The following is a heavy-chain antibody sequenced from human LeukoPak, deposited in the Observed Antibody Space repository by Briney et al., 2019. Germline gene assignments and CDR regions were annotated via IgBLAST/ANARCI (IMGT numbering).Heavy chain of an antibody. J-gene: IGHJ4*02. CDR3: AKGPGRYDILTGTDY. CDR2: ISYDGSNK. D-gene: IGHD3-9*01. Sequence: GGSLRLSCAASGFTFSSYVIHWVRQAPGKGLEWVAVISYDGSNKYYADSVKGRFTISRDNSKNTLYLQMNSLRAEDTAVYYCAKGPGRYDILTGTDYWGQGTLVTVSS. CDR1: GFTFSSYV. V-gene: IGHV3-30*18.